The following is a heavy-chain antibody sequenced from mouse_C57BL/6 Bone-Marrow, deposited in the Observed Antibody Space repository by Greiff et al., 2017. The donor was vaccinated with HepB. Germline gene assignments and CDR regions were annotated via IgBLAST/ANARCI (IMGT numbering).Heavy chain of an antibody. CDR2: IDPENGDT. Sequence: VHVKQSGAELVRPGASVKLSCTASGFNIKDDYMHWVKQRPEQGLEWIGWIDPENGDTEYASKFQGKATITADTSSNTAYLQLSSLTSEDTAVYYCTTGDLLLDYWGQGTTLTVSS. D-gene: IGHD2-1*01. V-gene: IGHV14-4*01. CDR1: GFNIKDDY. J-gene: IGHJ2*01. CDR3: TTGDLLLDY.